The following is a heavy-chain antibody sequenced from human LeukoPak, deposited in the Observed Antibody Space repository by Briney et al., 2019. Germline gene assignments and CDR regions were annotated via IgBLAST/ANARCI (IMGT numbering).Heavy chain of an antibody. CDR1: GGSISSYY. CDR2: IYYSGST. CDR3: ARCMVSGRPFNWFDP. Sequence: SETLSLTCTVSGGSISSYYWSWIRQSPGKGLEWIGYIYYSGSTYYNPSLKSRVTISVDTSKNQFSLKLSSVTAADTAVYYCARCMVSGRPFNWFDPWGQGTLVTVSS. D-gene: IGHD2-8*01. V-gene: IGHV4-59*08. J-gene: IGHJ5*02.